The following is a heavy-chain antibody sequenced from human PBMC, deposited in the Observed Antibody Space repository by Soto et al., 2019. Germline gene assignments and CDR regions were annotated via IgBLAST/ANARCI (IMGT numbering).Heavy chain of an antibody. CDR2: IYPGDSDT. V-gene: IGHV5-51*01. CDR3: ARGAPPFDD. Sequence: GETLKISCKCSGYIFTSYWIGWVRQMPGKGLEWMGIIYPGDSDTRYSPSFQGQVTISADKSISTAYLQMNSLRTDDTAVYYCARGAPPFDDWGQGTLVTVSS. CDR1: GYIFTSYW. J-gene: IGHJ4*02.